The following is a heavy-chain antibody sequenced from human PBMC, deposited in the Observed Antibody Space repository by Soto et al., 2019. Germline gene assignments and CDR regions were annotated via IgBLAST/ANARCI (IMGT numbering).Heavy chain of an antibody. J-gene: IGHJ4*02. Sequence: EVQLLESGGGLVQPGGSLRLSCAASGFIFSTYAMSWVRQAPGKGLEWVSAISGSGGSTYYADSVKGRSTISRDNSKNTLLLQMNPLSAEDTAVYYCAKGQFQLLMGGVFDHWGQGTLVTVSS. CDR2: ISGSGGST. CDR1: GFIFSTYA. D-gene: IGHD2-2*01. V-gene: IGHV3-23*01. CDR3: AKGQFQLLMGGVFDH.